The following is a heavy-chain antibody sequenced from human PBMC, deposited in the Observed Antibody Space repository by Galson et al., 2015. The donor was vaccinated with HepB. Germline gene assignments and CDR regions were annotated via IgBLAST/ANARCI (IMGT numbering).Heavy chain of an antibody. CDR1: GFTFSSYA. J-gene: IGHJ4*02. Sequence: SLRLSCAASGFTFSSYAMHWVRQAPGKGLEWVAVISYDGSNKYYADSVKGRFTISRDNSKNTLYLQMNSLRAEDTAVYYCARDQQLAPTFYFDYWGQGTLVTVSS. V-gene: IGHV3-30-3*01. D-gene: IGHD6-13*01. CDR3: ARDQQLAPTFYFDY. CDR2: ISYDGSNK.